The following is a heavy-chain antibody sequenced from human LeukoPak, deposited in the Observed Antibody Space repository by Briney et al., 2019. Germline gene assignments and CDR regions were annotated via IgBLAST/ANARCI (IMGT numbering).Heavy chain of an antibody. J-gene: IGHJ6*02. CDR1: GFSFSSYW. V-gene: IGHV3-7*01. CDR2: IRQDGSVN. D-gene: IGHD2-2*01. CDR3: TTSQSRVAPTYYYGMDV. Sequence: PGGSLRLSCAASGFSFSSYWMSWVRQAPGKGLEWVATIRQDGSVNHYVDSVKGRFTVSRDNAKNSLYLQMNSLRAEDTAVYYCTTSQSRVAPTYYYGMDVWGQGTTVTVSS.